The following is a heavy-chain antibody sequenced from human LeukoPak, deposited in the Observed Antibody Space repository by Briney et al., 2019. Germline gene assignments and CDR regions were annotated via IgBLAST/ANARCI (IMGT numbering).Heavy chain of an antibody. CDR3: ARDQGYDILTGLSDY. J-gene: IGHJ4*02. D-gene: IGHD3-9*01. CDR2: ISYDGSDK. V-gene: IGHV3-30*04. Sequence: GRSLRLSCAASRFTFRTYAMHWVRQAPGKGLEWVAVISYDGSDKYYADSVKGRFTISRDNSKNTLYLQMNSLRAEDTAVYYCARDQGYDILTGLSDYWGQGTLVTVSS. CDR1: RFTFRTYA.